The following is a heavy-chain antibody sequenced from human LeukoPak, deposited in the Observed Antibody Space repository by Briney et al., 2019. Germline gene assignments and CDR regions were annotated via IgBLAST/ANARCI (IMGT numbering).Heavy chain of an antibody. D-gene: IGHD6-13*01. Sequence: PGGSLRLSCNASGFAFSDYGMHWVRQAPGKGLEWVAVISYDGSNKYYADSVKGRFTISRDNSKNTLYLQMNSLRAEDTAVYYCAKARSSWYDFEADYWGQGTLVTVSS. J-gene: IGHJ4*02. CDR2: ISYDGSNK. CDR3: AKARSSWYDFEADY. V-gene: IGHV3-30*18. CDR1: GFAFSDYG.